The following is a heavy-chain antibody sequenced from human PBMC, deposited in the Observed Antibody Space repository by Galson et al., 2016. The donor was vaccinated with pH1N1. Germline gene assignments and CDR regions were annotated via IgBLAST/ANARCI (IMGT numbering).Heavy chain of an antibody. CDR3: ARDVRISLWLPDF. V-gene: IGHV1-18*01. J-gene: IGHJ4*02. CDR1: GYTFTNYG. D-gene: IGHD5-18*01. CDR2: MGAYNGNT. Sequence: SVKVSCKASGYTFTNYGITWVRQAPGQGLEWMAWMGAYNGNTNYAQKFQGRVTMATDTSTKTAYMALRNLTSDATAVYYCARDVRISLWLPDFWGQGTLVTVSS.